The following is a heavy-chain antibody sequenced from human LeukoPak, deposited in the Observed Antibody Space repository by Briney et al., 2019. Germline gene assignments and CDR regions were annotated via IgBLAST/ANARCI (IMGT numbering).Heavy chain of an antibody. CDR3: ARVQAVVTPPSWIYYFDY. Sequence: GGSLRLSCAASGFTFSSYSMNWVRQAPGKGLEWVSSISSSSSYIYYAASVKGRFTISRDNAKNSLYLQMNSLRAEDTAVYYCARVQAVVTPPSWIYYFDYWGQGTLVTASS. D-gene: IGHD4-23*01. CDR2: ISSSSSYI. CDR1: GFTFSSYS. V-gene: IGHV3-21*01. J-gene: IGHJ4*02.